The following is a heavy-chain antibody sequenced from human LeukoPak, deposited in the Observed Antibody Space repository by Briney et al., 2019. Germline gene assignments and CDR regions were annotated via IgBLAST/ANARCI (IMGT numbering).Heavy chain of an antibody. CDR3: VRISTAVAGADY. Sequence: GGSLRLSCAASGFTFSSSWMSWVRQAPGKGLEWVANIKQDGSEKYYVDSVKGRFTISRDNTKNSLYLQMDSLRAEDTAVYYCVRISTAVAGADYWDQGTLVIASS. CDR1: GFTFSSSW. CDR2: IKQDGSEK. V-gene: IGHV3-7*01. D-gene: IGHD6-19*01. J-gene: IGHJ4*02.